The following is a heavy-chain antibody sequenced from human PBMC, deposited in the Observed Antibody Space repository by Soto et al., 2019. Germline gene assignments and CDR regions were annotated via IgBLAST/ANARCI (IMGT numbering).Heavy chain of an antibody. D-gene: IGHD3-9*01. J-gene: IGHJ2*01. Sequence: QVQLQQWGAGPLRPLETLSLTCGVSGGSFSGYYWAWIRQSPGKGLEWIGGINDRGSINYNPSLKSRVSISVDTSKNHYSLKLRSVTAADTAVYYCARESHDILAGPRWVWYFGLWGRGTLVTVSS. V-gene: IGHV4-34*01. CDR2: INDRGSI. CDR1: GGSFSGYY. CDR3: ARESHDILAGPRWVWYFGL.